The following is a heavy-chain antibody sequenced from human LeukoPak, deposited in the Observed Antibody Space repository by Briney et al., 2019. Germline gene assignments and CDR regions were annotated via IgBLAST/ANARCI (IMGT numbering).Heavy chain of an antibody. J-gene: IGHJ3*02. CDR2: INPNSGGT. V-gene: IGHV1-2*02. CDR1: GYTFTGYY. CDR3: ARGRELRYFDWLLGPDAFDI. D-gene: IGHD3-9*01. Sequence: ASVKVSCKASGYTFTGYYMHWMRQAPGQGLEWMGWINPNSGGTNYAQKFQGRVTMTRDTSISTAYMELSRLRSDDTAVYYCARGRELRYFDWLLGPDAFDIWGQGTMVTVSS.